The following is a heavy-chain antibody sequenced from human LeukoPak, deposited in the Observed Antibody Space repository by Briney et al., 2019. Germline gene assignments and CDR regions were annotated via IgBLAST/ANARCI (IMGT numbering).Heavy chain of an antibody. V-gene: IGHV3-23*01. Sequence: PGGSLRLSCAASGFTFSSYAMSWVRQAPGKGLEWVSAISGSGGSTYYADSVKGRFTISRDNSKNTLYLQMSSLRAEDTAVYYCAKTRVYGDFYFDYWGQGTLVTVPS. CDR3: AKTRVYGDFYFDY. CDR1: GFTFSSYA. J-gene: IGHJ4*02. CDR2: ISGSGGST. D-gene: IGHD4-17*01.